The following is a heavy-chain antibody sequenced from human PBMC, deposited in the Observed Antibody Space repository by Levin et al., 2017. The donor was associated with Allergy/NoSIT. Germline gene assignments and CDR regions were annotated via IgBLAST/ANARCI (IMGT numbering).Heavy chain of an antibody. J-gene: IGHJ4*02. V-gene: IGHV3-23*01. CDR2: ISGSGTST. CDR1: GFTFSTYA. D-gene: IGHD5-12*01. Sequence: GESLKISCAASGFTFSTYAMSWVRQAPGKGLEWVSGISGSGTSTYYADSVKGRFTISRDNSKNTLYLQMNSLRAEDTAVYYCAKDYRGYSDYDFGDYWGQGTLVTVSS. CDR3: AKDYRGYSDYDFGDY.